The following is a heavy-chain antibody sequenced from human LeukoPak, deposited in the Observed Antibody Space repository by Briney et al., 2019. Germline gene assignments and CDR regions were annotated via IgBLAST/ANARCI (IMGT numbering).Heavy chain of an antibody. CDR2: ITSSSSYI. Sequence: MAGGSLRLSCAASGFTFSSYNMNWVRQAPGKGLEWVSSITSSSSYIYYADSVKGRFTISRDNAKNSLYLQMNSLRAEDTAVYYCATGVENHFDYWGQGTLVTVSS. V-gene: IGHV3-21*01. CDR3: ATGVENHFDY. J-gene: IGHJ4*02. D-gene: IGHD1-14*01. CDR1: GFTFSSYN.